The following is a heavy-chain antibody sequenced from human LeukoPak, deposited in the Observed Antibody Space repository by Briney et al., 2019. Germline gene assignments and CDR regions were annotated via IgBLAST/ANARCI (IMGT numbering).Heavy chain of an antibody. J-gene: IGHJ5*02. CDR1: GFTFSTYW. D-gene: IGHD4-23*01. V-gene: IGHV3-74*01. Sequence: PGGSMRLSCVASGFTFSTYWMHWVRQAPGKGLVWVSRIRSDGISTGYADSVKGRFTISRDNAKNTLYLQMNSLRAEHTAVYYCARDRDYGGNWFDPWGQGTLVTVSS. CDR3: ARDRDYGGNWFDP. CDR2: IRSDGIST.